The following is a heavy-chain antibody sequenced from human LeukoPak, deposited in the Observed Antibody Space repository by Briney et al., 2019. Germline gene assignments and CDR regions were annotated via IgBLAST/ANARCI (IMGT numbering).Heavy chain of an antibody. J-gene: IGHJ6*03. CDR3: ARANRDYGDYYYYYYMDV. CDR1: GGSISSSSYY. Sequence: SETLSLTCTVSGGSISSSSYYWGWIRQPPGKGLEWIGSIYYSGSTYYNPSLKSRVTISVDTSKNQFSLKLSSVTAADTAVYYCARANRDYGDYYYYYYMDVWGKGTTVTVSS. D-gene: IGHD4-17*01. CDR2: IYYSGST. V-gene: IGHV4-39*07.